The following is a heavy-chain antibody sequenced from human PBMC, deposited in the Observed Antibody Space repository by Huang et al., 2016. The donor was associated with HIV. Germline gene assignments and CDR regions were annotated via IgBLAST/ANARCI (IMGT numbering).Heavy chain of an antibody. D-gene: IGHD3-22*01. J-gene: IGHJ4*02. CDR2: IIPIFGTA. CDR3: ARVESRRYYDSSGYYY. CDR1: GGTFSSYA. Sequence: GKVSCKASGGTFSSYAISWVRQAPGQGLEWMGGIIPIFGTANYAQKFQGRVTITADESTSTAYMELSSLRSEDTAVYYCARVESRRYYDSSGYYYWGQGTLVTVSS. V-gene: IGHV1-69*01.